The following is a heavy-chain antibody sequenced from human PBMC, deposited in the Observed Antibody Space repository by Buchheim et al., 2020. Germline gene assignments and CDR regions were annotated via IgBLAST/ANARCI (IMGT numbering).Heavy chain of an antibody. J-gene: IGHJ4*02. CDR2: IDGSSGT. V-gene: IGHV3-23*01. D-gene: IGHD3-10*01. Sequence: EVQVLESGGGLVQPGGSLRLSCAASGFSFRSYAMSWVRQAPGKGLEWVSAIDGSSGTYYADSVKGRFTISRDNSKNTLYLQMNSLRAEDTAVYYCAREYYYGSGSLAFNTIDHWGQGT. CDR3: AREYYYGSGSLAFNTIDH. CDR1: GFSFRSYA.